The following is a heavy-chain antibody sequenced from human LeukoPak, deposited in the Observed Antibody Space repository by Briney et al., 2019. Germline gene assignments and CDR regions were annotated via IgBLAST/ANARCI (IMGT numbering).Heavy chain of an antibody. CDR1: GFTFKSYG. Sequence: GGSLRLSCAASGFTFKSYGMNWVRQAPGKGLEWLSALSGTGTTIDYADSVKGRFTISRDNSKNTLYLQMNRLRAEDTAMYFCAKEFSMNRKIIRDAFDVWGQGTMVTVSS. D-gene: IGHD2/OR15-2a*01. CDR2: LSGTGTTI. V-gene: IGHV3-23*01. J-gene: IGHJ3*01. CDR3: AKEFSMNRKIIRDAFDV.